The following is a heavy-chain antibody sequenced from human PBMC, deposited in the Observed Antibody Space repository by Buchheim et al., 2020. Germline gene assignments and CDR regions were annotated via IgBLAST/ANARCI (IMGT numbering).Heavy chain of an antibody. CDR2: ISYDGSDK. Sequence: QVQLVESGGGVVQPGRSLRLSCAASGFTFSTYGMHWVRQAPGKGLEWVAVISYDGSDKYYADSVKGRFTISSDNSKTTLYLQMNSLRPEDTAVYYCANPYGGNSNGENDYWGQGTL. CDR1: GFTFSTYG. J-gene: IGHJ4*02. V-gene: IGHV3-30*18. CDR3: ANPYGGNSNGENDY. D-gene: IGHD4-23*01.